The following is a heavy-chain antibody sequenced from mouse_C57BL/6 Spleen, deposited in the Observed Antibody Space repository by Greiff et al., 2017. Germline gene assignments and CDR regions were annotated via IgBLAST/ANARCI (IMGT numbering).Heavy chain of an antibody. D-gene: IGHD1-1*01. CDR2: IDPSDSET. CDR1: GYTFTSYW. Sequence: QVQLQQPGAELVRPGSSVTLSCKASGYTFTSYWMHWVKQSPIQGLEWISNIDPSDSETNYNQKVKDKATLTVDKSPSTAYMQLSSLTSEDSAVYDSARYCGSSDEDWGQGTTLTVSS. V-gene: IGHV1-52*01. J-gene: IGHJ2*01. CDR3: ARYCGSSDED.